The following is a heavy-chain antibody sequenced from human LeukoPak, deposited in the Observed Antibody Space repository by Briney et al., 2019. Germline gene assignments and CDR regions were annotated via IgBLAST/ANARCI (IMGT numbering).Heavy chain of an antibody. CDR1: GYTFTSYY. V-gene: IGHV1-46*01. J-gene: IGHJ4*02. Sequence: ASVKVSCKASGYTFTSYYMHWVRQAPGQGLEWMGIINPSGGSTSYAQKFQGRVTMTRDTSTSTVYMELSSLRAEDTAVYYCAKEGMNDYGDYWGSDYWGQGTLVTVSS. D-gene: IGHD4-17*01. CDR3: AKEGMNDYGDYWGSDY. CDR2: INPSGGST.